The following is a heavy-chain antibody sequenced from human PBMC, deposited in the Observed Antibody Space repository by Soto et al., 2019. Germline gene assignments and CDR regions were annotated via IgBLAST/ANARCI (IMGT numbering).Heavy chain of an antibody. CDR2: IYYSGST. V-gene: IGHV4-59*08. D-gene: IGHD5-18*01. J-gene: IGHJ5*02. CDR1: GGSISSYY. Sequence: SETLSLTCTVAGGSISSYYWSWIRQPPGKGLEWIGYIYYSGSTNYNPSLKSRVTISVDTSKNQFSLKLSSVTAADTAVYYCARLVWSYGTWFDPWGQGTLVTVSS. CDR3: ARLVWSYGTWFDP.